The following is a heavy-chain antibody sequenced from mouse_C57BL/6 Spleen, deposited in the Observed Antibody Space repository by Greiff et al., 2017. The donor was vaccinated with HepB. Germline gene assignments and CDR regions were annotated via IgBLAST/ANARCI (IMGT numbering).Heavy chain of an antibody. CDR2: IYPGDGDT. CDR3: ARSYSNYEGWFAY. CDR1: GYAFSSYW. V-gene: IGHV1-80*01. D-gene: IGHD2-5*01. Sequence: QVQLQQSGAELVKPGASVKISCKASGYAFSSYWMNWVKQRPGKGLEWIGQIYPGDGDTNYNGKFKGKATLTADKSSSTAYMQLSSLTSEDSAVYFCARSYSNYEGWFAYWGQGTLVTVSA. J-gene: IGHJ3*01.